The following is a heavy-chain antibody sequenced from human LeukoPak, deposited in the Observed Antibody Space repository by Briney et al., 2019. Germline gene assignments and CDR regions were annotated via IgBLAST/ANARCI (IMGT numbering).Heavy chain of an antibody. J-gene: IGHJ3*02. Sequence: ASVKVSCKVSGYTLTELSMHWVRQAPGKGLEWMGGLDPEDGETIYAQKFQGRVTMTEDTSTDTAYMELSSLRSEDTAVYYCATAGPYSGSYYAFDIWGQGTMVTVSS. CDR1: GYTLTELS. D-gene: IGHD1-26*01. CDR2: LDPEDGET. CDR3: ATAGPYSGSYYAFDI. V-gene: IGHV1-24*01.